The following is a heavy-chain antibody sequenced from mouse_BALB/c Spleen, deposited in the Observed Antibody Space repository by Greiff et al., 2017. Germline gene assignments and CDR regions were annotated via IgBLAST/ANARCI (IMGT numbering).Heavy chain of an antibody. CDR1: GYTFTSYW. J-gene: IGHJ3*01. D-gene: IGHD2-14*01. Sequence: VQLQQPGAELVKPGASVKLSCKASGYTFTSYWMHWVKLRPGQGFEWIGWIDPENGDTEYAPKFQGKATMTADTSSNTAYLQLSSLTSEDTAVYYCNAWYGGFAYWGQGTLVTVSA. CDR2: IDPENGDT. CDR3: NAWYGGFAY. V-gene: IGHV14-4*02.